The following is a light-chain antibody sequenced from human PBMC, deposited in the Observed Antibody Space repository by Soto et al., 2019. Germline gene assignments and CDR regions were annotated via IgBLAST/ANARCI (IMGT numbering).Light chain of an antibody. CDR1: QSVSSY. CDR2: DAS. Sequence: IVLTQSPGTLSLSPWERATLSCRASQSVSSYVAWYQQKPGQAPRLLIYDASNRATDIPARFSGSGCGTDFTLTISSLEPEDFAVYYCQQYDNWPWTFGQGTKVDIK. CDR3: QQYDNWPWT. J-gene: IGKJ1*01. V-gene: IGKV3-11*01.